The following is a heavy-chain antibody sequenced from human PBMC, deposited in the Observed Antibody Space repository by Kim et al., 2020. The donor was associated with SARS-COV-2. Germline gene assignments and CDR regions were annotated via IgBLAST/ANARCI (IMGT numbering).Heavy chain of an antibody. J-gene: IGHJ4*02. CDR1: GYTFTSYG. CDR2: ISAYNGNT. CDR3: ARDREYYDFWSGYYSYPPYYFDY. V-gene: IGHV1-18*01. D-gene: IGHD3-3*01. Sequence: ASVKVSCKASGYTFTSYGISWVRQAPGQGLEWMGWISAYNGNTNYAQKLQGRVTMTTDTSTSTAYMELRSLRSDDTAVYYCARDREYYDFWSGYYSYPPYYFDYWGQGTLVTVSS.